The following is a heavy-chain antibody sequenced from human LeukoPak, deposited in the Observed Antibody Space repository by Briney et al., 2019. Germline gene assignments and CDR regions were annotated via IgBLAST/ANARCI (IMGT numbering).Heavy chain of an antibody. Sequence: ASVKVSCKASGYTFTGYYMHWVRQAPGQGLEWMGWINPNSGGTNYAQKFQGRVTMTRDTSISTAYMELSRLRSDDTAVYYCARMDAGKKDWNDVDYYYYYGMDVWGHGTTVTVSS. CDR3: ARMDAGKKDWNDVDYYYYYGMDV. V-gene: IGHV1-2*02. J-gene: IGHJ6*02. CDR1: GYTFTGYY. CDR2: INPNSGGT. D-gene: IGHD1-1*01.